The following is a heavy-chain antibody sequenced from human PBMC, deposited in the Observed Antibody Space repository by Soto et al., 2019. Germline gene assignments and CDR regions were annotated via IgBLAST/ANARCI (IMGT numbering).Heavy chain of an antibody. CDR1: GFSITSGDY. D-gene: IGHD6-13*01. V-gene: IGHV4-38-2*01. Sequence: SETLSLTCAVSGFSITSGDYWGWLRQPPGKGLEWIGSIFQSGNAYYSPSLKSRVTISVDTSKNQFSLKLNSVTAADTAVYYCARGIRLAAPSVLNWFDPWGQGTLVTVSS. J-gene: IGHJ5*02. CDR2: IFQSGNA. CDR3: ARGIRLAAPSVLNWFDP.